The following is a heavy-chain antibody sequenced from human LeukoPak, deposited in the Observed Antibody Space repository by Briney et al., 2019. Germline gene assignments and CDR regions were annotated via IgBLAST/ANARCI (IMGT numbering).Heavy chain of an antibody. CDR1: GFTFSSYA. V-gene: IGHV3-23*01. J-gene: IGHJ4*02. D-gene: IGHD6-13*01. CDR2: ISGSGGST. Sequence: GGSLRLSCAASGFTFSSYAMNWVRQAPGKGLEWVSGISGSGGSTYYADSVKGRFTISRDNAKNSLYLQMNSLRAEDTAVYYCARGYSSLSYWGQGTLVTVSS. CDR3: ARGYSSLSY.